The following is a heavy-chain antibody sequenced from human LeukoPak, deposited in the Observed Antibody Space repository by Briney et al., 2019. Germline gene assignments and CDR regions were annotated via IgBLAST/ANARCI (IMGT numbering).Heavy chain of an antibody. CDR2: IYTSGST. CDR3: ARGSSIWSYGYFDF. D-gene: IGHD6-13*01. CDR1: GASISSYY. Sequence: PSQTLSLTCRVSGASISSYYWGWIRQPAGKGLEWIVRIYTSGSTNYNPSLKSRVTISVDKSKNQFSLKLSSVTAADTAVYYCARGSSIWSYGYFDFWGQGTLVTVSS. J-gene: IGHJ4*02. V-gene: IGHV4-4*07.